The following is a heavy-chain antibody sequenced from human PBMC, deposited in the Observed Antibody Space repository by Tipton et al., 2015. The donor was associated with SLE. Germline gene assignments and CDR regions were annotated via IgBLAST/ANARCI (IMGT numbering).Heavy chain of an antibody. CDR3: ARMEGMITYGGIAGL. CDR2: VNHLGTI. Sequence: TLSLTCDVNGGYFSGYYWGWIRQSPGKGLEWIGEVNHLGTIYYNASLKSRVTISIDTSKSHFSLKLTSVTAADTAVYYCARMEGMITYGGIAGLWGQGTVVTVSS. J-gene: IGHJ4*02. V-gene: IGHV4-34*01. CDR1: GGYFSGYY. D-gene: IGHD3-16*01.